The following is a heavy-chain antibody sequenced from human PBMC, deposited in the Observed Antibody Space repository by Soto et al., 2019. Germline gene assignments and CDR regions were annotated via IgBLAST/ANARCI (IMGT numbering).Heavy chain of an antibody. CDR1: GYTFTSYG. CDR2: ISAYNGNT. D-gene: IGHD6-13*01. V-gene: IGHV1-18*01. Sequence: ASVKVSCKASGYTFTSYGISWVRQAPGQGLEWMGWISAYNGNTNYAQKLQGRVTMTTDTSTSTAYMELRSLRSDDTAVYYCARDEQQLVSYYGMDVWGQGTTVTVSS. CDR3: ARDEQQLVSYYGMDV. J-gene: IGHJ6*02.